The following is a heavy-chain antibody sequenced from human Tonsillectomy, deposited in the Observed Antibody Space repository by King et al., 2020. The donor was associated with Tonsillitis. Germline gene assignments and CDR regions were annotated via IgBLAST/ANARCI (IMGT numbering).Heavy chain of an antibody. CDR3: ARGVYGDYFLSVFRVENYFDY. J-gene: IGHJ4*02. D-gene: IGHD4-17*01. CDR2: IKQDGSEK. Sequence: VQLVESGGGLVQPGGSLRLSCAASGFTFSSYWMSWVRQAPGKGLEWVANIKQDGSEKYYVDSVKGRFTISRDNAKNSLYLQMNSLRAEDTAVYYCARGVYGDYFLSVFRVENYFDYWGQGTLVTVSS. CDR1: GFTFSSYW. V-gene: IGHV3-7*01.